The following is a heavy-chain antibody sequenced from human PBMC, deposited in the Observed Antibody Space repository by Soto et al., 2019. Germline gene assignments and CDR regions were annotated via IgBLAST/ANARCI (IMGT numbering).Heavy chain of an antibody. CDR1: GGSISSGGYY. CDR3: ARLRYCSSTSCHRFDP. D-gene: IGHD2-2*02. Sequence: SETLSLTCTVSGGSISSGGYYWNWIRQHPGKGLEWIGYIYYSGSTHYNPSLKSRVIISVDTSKNQFSLKLTSVTAADTAVYYCARLRYCSSTSCHRFDPWGQGTLVTVSS. V-gene: IGHV4-31*03. CDR2: IYYSGST. J-gene: IGHJ5*02.